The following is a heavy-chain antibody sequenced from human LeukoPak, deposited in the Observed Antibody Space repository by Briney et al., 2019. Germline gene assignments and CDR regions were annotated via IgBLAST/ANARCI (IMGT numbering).Heavy chain of an antibody. CDR3: ARGGLPGWRHYLYYMDV. D-gene: IGHD5-24*01. CDR1: GDSVSITSAA. Sequence: SQTLSLTCAISGDSVSITSAAWNWIRQSPSRGLEWLGRTYYKSKWSNDYAVSVRSRIAISPDTTNNQVSLQLNSVTPEDTAVYYCARGGLPGWRHYLYYMDVWGEGTTVTVSS. V-gene: IGHV6-1*01. J-gene: IGHJ6*03. CDR2: TYYKSKWSN.